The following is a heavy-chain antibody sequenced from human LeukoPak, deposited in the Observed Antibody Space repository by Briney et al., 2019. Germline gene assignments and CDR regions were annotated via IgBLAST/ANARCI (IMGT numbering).Heavy chain of an antibody. Sequence: GGSLRLSCAASGFTFSSYAMSWVRQAPGKGLEWVSAISGSGGSTYYADSVKGRFTISRDNAKNSLYLQMNSLRAEDTAVYYCAREGYFYDSSGYYLSEGFDYWGQGTLVTVSS. CDR3: AREGYFYDSSGYYLSEGFDY. D-gene: IGHD3-22*01. CDR1: GFTFSSYA. CDR2: ISGSGGST. V-gene: IGHV3-23*01. J-gene: IGHJ4*02.